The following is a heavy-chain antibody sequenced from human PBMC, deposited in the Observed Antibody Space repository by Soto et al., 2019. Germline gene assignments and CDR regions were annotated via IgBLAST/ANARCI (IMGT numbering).Heavy chain of an antibody. J-gene: IGHJ6*03. Sequence: GGSLRLSCAASGFTFSSYGMHWVRQAPGKGLEWVAVIWDDGSNKYYADSVKGRFTISRDNSKNTLYLQMNSLRAEDTAVYYCARENYCSGGSCYESGSYYSYSMDGWGKGTTVTVSS. CDR2: IWDDGSNK. V-gene: IGHV3-33*01. CDR1: GFTFSSYG. D-gene: IGHD2-15*01. CDR3: ARENYCSGGSCYESGSYYSYSMDG.